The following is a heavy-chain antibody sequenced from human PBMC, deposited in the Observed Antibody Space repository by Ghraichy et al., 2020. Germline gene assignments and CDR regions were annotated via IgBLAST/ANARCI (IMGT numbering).Heavy chain of an antibody. D-gene: IGHD2-21*02. CDR1: GFTFSSYA. J-gene: IGHJ4*02. CDR3: AKALESAVTAGWLDY. Sequence: GGSLRLSCAASGFTFSSYAMSWVRQAPGKGLEWVSAISDSGGSTSYADSVKGRFTISRDNSKNTLYLQVSSLRAEDTAVYYCAKALESAVTAGWLDYWGQGTLVTVSS. CDR2: ISDSGGST. V-gene: IGHV3-23*01.